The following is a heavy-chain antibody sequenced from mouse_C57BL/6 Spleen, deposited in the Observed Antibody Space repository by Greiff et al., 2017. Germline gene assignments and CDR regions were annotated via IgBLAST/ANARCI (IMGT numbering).Heavy chain of an antibody. Sequence: VQVVESGPGLVQPSQSLSITCTVSGFSLTSYGVHWVRQSPGKGLEWLGVIWSGGSTDYNAAFISRLSISKDNSKSQVFFKMNSLQADDTAIYYCARTYDPTIPLFAYWGQGTLVTVSA. CDR1: GFSLTSYG. CDR2: IWSGGST. CDR3: ARTYDPTIPLFAY. V-gene: IGHV2-2*01. J-gene: IGHJ3*01. D-gene: IGHD2-12*01.